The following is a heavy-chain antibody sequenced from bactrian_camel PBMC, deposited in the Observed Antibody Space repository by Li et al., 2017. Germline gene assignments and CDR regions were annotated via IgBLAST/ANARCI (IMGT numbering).Heavy chain of an antibody. J-gene: IGHJ4*01. CDR1: GFTSNDCG. CDR2: ISTTGAT. D-gene: IGHD7*01. Sequence: HVQLVESGGGSVQAGGSLKLSCTAPGFTSNDCGMEWYRQAAGKQREWVSSISTTGATRVANSVEGRFTISKDAAKDTVYLQMNMLRPDDTGMYSCKTFGTGGRCLSVHLQGQGTQVTVS. V-gene: IGHV3S53*01.